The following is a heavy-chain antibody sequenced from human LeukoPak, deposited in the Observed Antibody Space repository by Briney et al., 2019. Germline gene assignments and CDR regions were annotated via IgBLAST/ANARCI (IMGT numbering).Heavy chain of an antibody. J-gene: IGHJ5*02. V-gene: IGHV4-59*11. CDR1: GGSINRHY. CDR2: ISYRGST. Sequence: PSETLSLTCTVSGGSINRHYWSWIRQTPGKGLEWIGYISYRGSTNYNPSLKSRVTISVDTSNNQFSLRLSSVTAADTAVYYCARDRSELKLWWRQVHWFDPWGQGTLVTVSS. CDR3: ARDRSELKLWWRQVHWFDP. D-gene: IGHD2-21*02.